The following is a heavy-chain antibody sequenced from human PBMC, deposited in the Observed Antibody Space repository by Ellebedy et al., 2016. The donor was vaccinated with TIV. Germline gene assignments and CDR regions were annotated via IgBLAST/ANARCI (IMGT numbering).Heavy chain of an antibody. V-gene: IGHV4-39*01. D-gene: IGHD2-2*01. CDR3: ARYRSGIVVVPDHYGMDV. CDR2: IYDSGRT. CDR1: GGSISGTYTSYY. Sequence: SETLSLXXNVSGGSISGTYTSYYWGWIRQPPGKGLEWIGSIYDSGRTHYNPSLKSRVTISVDTSKNQFSLKLSSVTAADTAVYYCARYRSGIVVVPDHYGMDVWGQGTTVTVSS. J-gene: IGHJ6*02.